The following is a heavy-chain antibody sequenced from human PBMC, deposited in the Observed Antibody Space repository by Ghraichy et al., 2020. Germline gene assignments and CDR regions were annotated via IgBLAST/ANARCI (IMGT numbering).Heavy chain of an antibody. V-gene: IGHV4-61*01. CDR3: ARYLGGHFDY. D-gene: IGHD6-25*01. J-gene: IGHJ4*02. CDR1: GGSVRSGSYY. Sequence: SETLSLTCTVSGGSVRSGSYYWSWIRQPPGKGLEWIGYIYYSGSTNYNPSLKSRVTISVDTSKNQFSLKLSSVTAADTAVYYCARYLGGHFDYWGQGTLVTVSS. CDR2: IYYSGST.